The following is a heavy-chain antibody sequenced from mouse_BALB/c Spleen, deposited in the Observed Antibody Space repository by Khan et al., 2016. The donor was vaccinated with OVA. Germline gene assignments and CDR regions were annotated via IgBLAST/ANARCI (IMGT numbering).Heavy chain of an antibody. D-gene: IGHD1-1*01. V-gene: IGHV3-2*02. Sequence: EVQLQESGPGLVKPSQSLSLTCTVTGYSITSDYAWNWIRQFPGNKLEWMGFISYSGNTNYNPSPTSRISITRDTSKNQFFLQLNSVTTEDTATYYCARVYGGDFDYWGQGTTLTVSS. CDR1: GYSITSDYA. CDR3: ARVYGGDFDY. J-gene: IGHJ2*01. CDR2: ISYSGNT.